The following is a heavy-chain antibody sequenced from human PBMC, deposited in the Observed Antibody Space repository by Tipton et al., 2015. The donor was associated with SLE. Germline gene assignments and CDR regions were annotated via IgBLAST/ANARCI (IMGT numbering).Heavy chain of an antibody. D-gene: IGHD6-13*01. V-gene: IGHV4-4*07. CDR2: IYTSGSS. J-gene: IGHJ4*02. CDR1: GGSISSFH. Sequence: TLSLTCTVSGGSISSFHWNWIRQPAGKGLEWIGRIYTSGSSNYNPSLRSRITMSVDTSKNHFSLKLNSVTAADTAVYYCARGGSTAPYHFDSWGQGTLVTVSS. CDR3: ARGGSTAPYHFDS.